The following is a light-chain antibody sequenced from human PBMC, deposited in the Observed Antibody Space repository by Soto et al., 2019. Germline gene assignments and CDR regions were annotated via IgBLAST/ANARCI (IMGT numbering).Light chain of an antibody. Sequence: DIQMTQSPSTLSASVGDRVTITCRASQSITNWLAWYQQKPRKAPNLLIYKASTLESGIPSRFSGSGSGTEFTLIISSLQPDDFATYYCQQYASLPLTFGGGTKVEIK. V-gene: IGKV1-5*03. J-gene: IGKJ4*01. CDR2: KAS. CDR1: QSITNW. CDR3: QQYASLPLT.